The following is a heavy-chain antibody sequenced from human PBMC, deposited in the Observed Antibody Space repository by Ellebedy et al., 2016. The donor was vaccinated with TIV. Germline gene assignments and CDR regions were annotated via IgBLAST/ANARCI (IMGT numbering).Heavy chain of an antibody. CDR2: ITGNSHIT. D-gene: IGHD1-26*01. CDR1: GFVFSAYS. CDR3: ARFHRGSAPS. V-gene: IGHV3-48*02. J-gene: IGHJ4*02. Sequence: GESLKISCAASGFVFSAYSMSWVRQTPGQGLEWLSYITGNSHITDYAASVKGRFTISRDNAKKSLFLHMSSLRDEDTAIYYCARFHRGSAPSWGQGVLVTVSS.